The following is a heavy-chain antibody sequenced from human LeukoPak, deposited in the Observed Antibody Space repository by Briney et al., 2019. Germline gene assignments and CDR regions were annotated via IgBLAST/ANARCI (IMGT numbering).Heavy chain of an antibody. CDR3: VKSPGSGWPV. D-gene: IGHD6-19*01. CDR1: GFTFSSFA. CDR2: IYSDGGRT. V-gene: IGHV3-64D*06. Sequence: PGGSLRLSCAASGFTFSSFAMHWVRQAPGEGLEYLSAIYSDGGRTYYADSVKGRFTISRDNPKNTLYFEMSSLRVEDTAVYYCVKSPGSGWPVWGQGTLLTVSS. J-gene: IGHJ4*02.